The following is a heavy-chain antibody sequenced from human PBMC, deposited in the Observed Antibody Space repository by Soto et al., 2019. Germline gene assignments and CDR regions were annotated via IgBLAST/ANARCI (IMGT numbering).Heavy chain of an antibody. J-gene: IGHJ6*03. V-gene: IGHV4-39*02. D-gene: IGHD6-19*01. CDR1: GGSISSSSYY. CDR3: AKEGGWYDSYYYSMDV. Sequence: SETLSLTCTVSGGSISSSSYYWGWIRQPPGKGLEWIGSIYYSGSTYYNPSLKSRVTISVDTSKNQFSLNLSSVTAADTAVYYCAKEGGWYDSYYYSMDVWGKGTTVTVSS. CDR2: IYYSGST.